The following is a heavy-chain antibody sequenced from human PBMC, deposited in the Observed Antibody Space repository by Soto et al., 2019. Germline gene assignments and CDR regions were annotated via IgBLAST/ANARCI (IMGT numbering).Heavy chain of an antibody. V-gene: IGHV1-69*08. CDR3: ARDGGSYGAFDI. CDR1: GGTFSSYT. J-gene: IGHJ3*02. D-gene: IGHD1-26*01. Sequence: QVQLVQSGAAVKKPGSSVKVSCKASGGTFSSYTISWVRQAPGQGLEWMGRIIPILGIANYAQKFQGRVTITADKSTSTAYMELSSLRSEDTAVYYCARDGGSYGAFDIWGQGTMVTVSS. CDR2: IIPILGIA.